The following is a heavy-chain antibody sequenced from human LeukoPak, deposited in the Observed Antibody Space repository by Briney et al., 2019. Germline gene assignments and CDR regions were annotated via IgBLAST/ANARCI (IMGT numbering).Heavy chain of an antibody. CDR1: GFTFSSYA. J-gene: IGHJ3*02. V-gene: IGHV3-64*01. CDR2: ISSNGGST. D-gene: IGHD3-3*01. CDR3: ARDLGLRFFDAFDI. Sequence: GSLRLSCAASGFTFSSYAMHCVRQAPGKGLEYVSAISSNGGSTYYANSVKGRFTISRDNSKNTLYLQMGSLRAEDMAVYYCARDLGLRFFDAFDIWGQGTMVTVSS.